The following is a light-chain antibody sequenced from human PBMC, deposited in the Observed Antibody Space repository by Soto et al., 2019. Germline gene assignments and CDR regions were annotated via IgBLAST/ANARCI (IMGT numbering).Light chain of an antibody. CDR1: ESVSTN. V-gene: IGKV3-15*01. J-gene: IGKJ5*01. CDR3: QQYGGSPIT. CDR2: GVS. Sequence: ETVMTQSPATLSVSPGERATLSCRASESVSTNLAWYQQKPGQAPRLLIYGVSTGATGIPARFSGSGSGTDFTLTISRLEPEDFALYYCQQYGGSPITFGLGTRLEI.